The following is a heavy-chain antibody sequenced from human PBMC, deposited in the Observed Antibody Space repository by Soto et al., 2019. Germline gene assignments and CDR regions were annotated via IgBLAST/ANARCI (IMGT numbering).Heavy chain of an antibody. J-gene: IGHJ5*02. Sequence: EEQLVESGGGLVKPGGSLRLSCEASGFVFSAYSLNWVRQAPGKGLEWVASISSNSRYIYYAESVKGRFTVSRDTARNSLYLQMNSLRGEDTGVYYCTRDKRGARLERLFKSWGLGTLVAVSS. CDR1: GFVFSAYS. V-gene: IGHV3-21*02. CDR3: TRDKRGARLERLFKS. D-gene: IGHD6-6*01. CDR2: ISSNSRYI.